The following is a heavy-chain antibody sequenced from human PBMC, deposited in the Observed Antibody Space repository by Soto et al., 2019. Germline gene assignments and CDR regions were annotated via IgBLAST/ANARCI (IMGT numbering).Heavy chain of an antibody. D-gene: IGHD4-17*01. CDR3: ARGPEYGGNADAFDI. V-gene: IGHV1-69*14. Sequence: QVQLVQSGAEVKKPGSSVKVSCKASGGTFSTSSINWVRQAPGQRPEWMGNILPIFGTADYAQKFQGRVTITADKSTNTAYMEVRSLLSEATAVYFCARGPEYGGNADAFDIWGQGTVVTVSS. J-gene: IGHJ3*02. CDR2: ILPIFGTA. CDR1: GGTFSTSS.